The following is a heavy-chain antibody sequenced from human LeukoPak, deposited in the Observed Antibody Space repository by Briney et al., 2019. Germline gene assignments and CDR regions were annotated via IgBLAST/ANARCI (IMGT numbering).Heavy chain of an antibody. D-gene: IGHD4-23*01. V-gene: IGHV1-8*01. CDR3: ARGPRWDSRRFDY. CDR1: GYIFPSYD. CDR2: MNPNSGNT. J-gene: IGHJ4*02. Sequence: SVKVSCKASGYIFPSYDINWVRQASGQGLEWMGWMNPNSGNTGYAQKFQGRVIMTRNTSISTAYMELSSLRSEDTAVYYCARGPRWDSRRFDYWGQGTLVTVSS.